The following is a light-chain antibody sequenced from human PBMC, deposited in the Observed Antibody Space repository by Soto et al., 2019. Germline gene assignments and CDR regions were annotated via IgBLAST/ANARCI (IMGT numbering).Light chain of an antibody. CDR3: QQYGNSPQT. Sequence: EIVLTQSPGTLSLSPGESATLSCRASQSVSSSYLSWYQQKPGQAPRLLIHGTSDRATGIPDRFSGSGSGTDFTLTISRLEPEDFAVYYCQQYGNSPQTFGQGTKVEIK. J-gene: IGKJ1*01. CDR2: GTS. V-gene: IGKV3-20*01. CDR1: QSVSSSY.